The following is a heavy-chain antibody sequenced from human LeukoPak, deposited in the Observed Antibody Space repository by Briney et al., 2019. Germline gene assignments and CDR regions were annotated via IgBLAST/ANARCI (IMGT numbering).Heavy chain of an antibody. V-gene: IGHV3-64*01. CDR3: ARDYGTYSREYYYYYMDV. J-gene: IGHJ6*03. CDR2: ISSNGDST. Sequence: GRSLRPCCAASGFTFSSYSMHCGRQAPGKGVEYGSAISSNGDSTFYAITGQGRFTISRDNSKNTLYLQMGSLRPEDMAVYYCARDYGTYSREYYYYYMDVWGKGTTVTVSS. CDR1: GFTFSSYS. D-gene: IGHD4-11*01.